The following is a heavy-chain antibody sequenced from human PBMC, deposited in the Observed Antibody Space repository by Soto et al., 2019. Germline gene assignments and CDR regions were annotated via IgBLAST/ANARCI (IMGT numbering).Heavy chain of an antibody. Sequence: QVQLVQSGAEVKKTGSSVKVSCKASGGTFSRYAISWVLQAPGQGLEWMGGIIPISGTANYAQKFKGRVTITAEESTSTAYMELSSLRSEDTDVYYCARGTEDIVATHYNESGMDVWRQGPTVTVSS. J-gene: IGHJ6*02. CDR3: ARGTEDIVATHYNESGMDV. V-gene: IGHV1-69*12. D-gene: IGHD5-12*01. CDR1: GGTFSRYA. CDR2: IIPISGTA.